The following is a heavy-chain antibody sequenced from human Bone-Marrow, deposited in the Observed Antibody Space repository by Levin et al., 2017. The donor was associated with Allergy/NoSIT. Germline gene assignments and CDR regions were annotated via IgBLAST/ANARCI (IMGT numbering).Heavy chain of an antibody. Sequence: PGGSLRLSCAGSFSGYWMTWVRQAPGKGLEWVANIHPDGNKKSYVDSVEGRFTISRDNGKNSLYLQMNSLRADDAAVYYCGRDNGPVDVWGQGTMVIVSS. CDR3: GRDNGPVDV. D-gene: IGHD2-8*01. CDR2: IHPDGNKK. CDR1: FSGYW. V-gene: IGHV3-7*01. J-gene: IGHJ6*02.